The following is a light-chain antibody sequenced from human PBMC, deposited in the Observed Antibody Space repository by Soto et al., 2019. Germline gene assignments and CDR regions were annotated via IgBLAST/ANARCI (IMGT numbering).Light chain of an antibody. J-gene: IGKJ4*01. V-gene: IGKV2-28*01. Sequence: EIVLTQSPLSLPVTPGASASISCKASQSLLLSSGNNYLDWYLQKPGQSPQLLIYLGSTRASGVPDRFSGSGSGTDFTLKIGTVEAEDVGVYYCARALQTVTFGGGTKVDIK. CDR3: ARALQTVT. CDR2: LGS. CDR1: QSLLLSSGNNY.